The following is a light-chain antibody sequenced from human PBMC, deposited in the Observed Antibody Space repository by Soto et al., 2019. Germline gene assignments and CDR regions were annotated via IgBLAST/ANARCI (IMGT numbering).Light chain of an antibody. CDR3: QQSFTSPWT. V-gene: IGKV1-39*01. CDR2: AAS. J-gene: IGKJ1*01. CDR1: QPVSTY. Sequence: DIQMTQSPSSLSASVGDRVAITCRASQPVSTYLNWYQQNPGKPPKLLVYAASTLQSGVASRFTGSGSGTDFTLTIRGLQPEDFATYYCQQSFTSPWTFGQGTNVEI.